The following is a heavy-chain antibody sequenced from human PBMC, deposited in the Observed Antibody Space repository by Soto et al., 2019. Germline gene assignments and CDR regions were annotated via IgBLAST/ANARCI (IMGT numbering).Heavy chain of an antibody. D-gene: IGHD2-2*01. Sequence: ASVKVSCKASGYTFTSYYMHWVRQAPGQGLEWMGIINPSGGSTSYAQKFQGRVTMTRDTSTSTVYMELSSLRSEDTAVYYCASDQFGIVVPVYFDPWGQGTLVTVSS. CDR3: ASDQFGIVVPVYFDP. J-gene: IGHJ5*02. CDR2: INPSGGST. CDR1: GYTFTSYY. V-gene: IGHV1-46*03.